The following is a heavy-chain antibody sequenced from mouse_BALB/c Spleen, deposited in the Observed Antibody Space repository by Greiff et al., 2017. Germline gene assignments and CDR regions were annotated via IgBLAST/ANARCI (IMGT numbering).Heavy chain of an antibody. Sequence: QVQLQQSGPGLVQPSQCLSITCTVSGFSFTSYGVHWVRQSPGQGLEWLGVIWSGGSTDYNAAFISRLSISKDNSKSQVFFKMNSLQANDTAIYYCARRGCSILFYAMDYWGQGTSVTVSS. J-gene: IGHJ4*01. CDR3: ARRGCSILFYAMDY. V-gene: IGHV2-2*02. CDR2: IWSGGST. D-gene: IGHD3-3*01. CDR1: GFSFTSYG.